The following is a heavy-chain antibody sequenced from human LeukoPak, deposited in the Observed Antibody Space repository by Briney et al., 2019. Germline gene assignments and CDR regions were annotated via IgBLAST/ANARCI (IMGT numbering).Heavy chain of an antibody. V-gene: IGHV4-34*01. CDR3: ARHGIDYDILTGYYRRKGFDP. J-gene: IGHJ5*02. Sequence: PSETLSLTWAVYGGSFSGYYWSWIRQPPGKGLEWIGEINHSGSTNYNPSLKSRVTISVDTSKNQFSLKLSSVTAADTAVYYCARHGIDYDILTGYYRRKGFDPWGQGTLVTVSS. CDR2: INHSGST. D-gene: IGHD3-9*01. CDR1: GGSFSGYY.